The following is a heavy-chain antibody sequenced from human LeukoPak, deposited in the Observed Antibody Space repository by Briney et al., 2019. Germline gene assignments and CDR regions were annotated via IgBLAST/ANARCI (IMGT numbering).Heavy chain of an antibody. J-gene: IGHJ4*02. CDR1: GGSVSSGSYY. CDR3: APLTPYSSSR. CDR2: INHSGST. Sequence: PSETLSLTCTVSGGSVSSGSYYWRWIRQPPGKGLEWIGEINHSGSTNYNPSLKSRVTISVDTSKNQFSLKLSSVTAADTAVYYCAPLTPYSSSRWGQGTLVTVSS. D-gene: IGHD6-13*01. V-gene: IGHV4-39*07.